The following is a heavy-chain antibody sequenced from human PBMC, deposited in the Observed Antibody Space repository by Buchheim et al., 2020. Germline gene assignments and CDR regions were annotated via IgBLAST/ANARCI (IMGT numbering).Heavy chain of an antibody. Sequence: EVQLVESGGGLVKPGGSLRLSCAASGFTFSSYSMNWVRQAPGKGLEWVSSISSSSSYIYYADSVKGRFTISRDNAKNSLYLQMNSRRAEDTAVYYCARGPYDFWSGYFPYYYYGMDVWGQGTT. CDR3: ARGPYDFWSGYFPYYYYGMDV. J-gene: IGHJ6*02. V-gene: IGHV3-21*01. CDR2: ISSSSSYI. CDR1: GFTFSSYS. D-gene: IGHD3-3*01.